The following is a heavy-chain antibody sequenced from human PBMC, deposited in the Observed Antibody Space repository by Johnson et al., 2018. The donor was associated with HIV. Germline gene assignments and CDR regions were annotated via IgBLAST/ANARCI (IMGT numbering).Heavy chain of an antibody. CDR1: GFTFSDYY. Sequence: VQLVESGGGLIQPGGSLRLSCAASGFTFSDYYMSWIRQAPGKGLEWVANIKQDGSEKYYVDSVKGRFTISRDNAKNSLYLQMNSLRAEDTAVYYCAKSDYPGIAVAGSAYDDAFDIWGQGTMVTVSS. CDR3: AKSDYPGIAVAGSAYDDAFDI. CDR2: IKQDGSEK. J-gene: IGHJ3*02. D-gene: IGHD6-19*01. V-gene: IGHV3-7*05.